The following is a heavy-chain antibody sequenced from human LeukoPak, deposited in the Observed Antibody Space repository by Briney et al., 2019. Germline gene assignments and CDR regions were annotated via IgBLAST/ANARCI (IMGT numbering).Heavy chain of an antibody. V-gene: IGHV4-34*01. Sequence: PSETLSLTCAVYGGSFSGYYWSWIRQPPGKGLEWIGEINHSGSTNYNPSLKSRVTISVDTSKNQFSLKLSSVTAADTAVYYCARRSVVVVPAALYYYYYMDVWGKGTTVTVSS. CDR3: ARRSVVVVPAALYYYYYMDV. D-gene: IGHD2-2*01. CDR1: GGSFSGYY. J-gene: IGHJ6*03. CDR2: INHSGST.